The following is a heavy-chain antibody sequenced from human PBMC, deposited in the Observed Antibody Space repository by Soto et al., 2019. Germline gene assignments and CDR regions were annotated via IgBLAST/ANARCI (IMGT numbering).Heavy chain of an antibody. Sequence: EVQLVESGGGLVQPGGSLRLSCVASGFTFNSYSMNWVRQDTGKGLEWISYINSGSTSVFYADSVKGRFTISRDNAKNSLYLQMNSLRAEDTAVYYCASSASPDAYWGQGTLVTVSS. D-gene: IGHD1-26*01. CDR3: ASSASPDAY. CDR2: INSGSTSV. J-gene: IGHJ4*02. V-gene: IGHV3-48*01. CDR1: GFTFNSYS.